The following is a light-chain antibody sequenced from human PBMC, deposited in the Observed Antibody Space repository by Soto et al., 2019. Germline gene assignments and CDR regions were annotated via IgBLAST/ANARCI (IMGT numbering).Light chain of an antibody. CDR2: DAS. J-gene: IGKJ4*01. Sequence: DIQMPQSPSSLSASVGDRVTITCQASQDISNYLNWYQQKPGKAPKLLIYDASNLETGVPSRLSGSGSGTDFTFTISSLQPEDIATYYCQQYDNPNLTVTFGGGTKVEIK. CDR3: QQYDNPNLTVT. V-gene: IGKV1-33*01. CDR1: QDISNY.